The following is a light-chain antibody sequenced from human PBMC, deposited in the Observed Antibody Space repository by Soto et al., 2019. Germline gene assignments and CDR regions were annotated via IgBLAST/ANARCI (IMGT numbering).Light chain of an antibody. J-gene: IGKJ4*01. V-gene: IGKV2-28*01. CDR2: FGS. CDR1: RSLYSSGYNC. Sequence: DIVMTQSPFSLPVTPGEPASISCRSRRSLYSSGYNCLDWYLQKPGQPPQLLIYFGSNRASGVPDRFSGSGSGTDFTLEISRVEAEDLGVYYCMQTLQTPLTFGGGTKVDIK. CDR3: MQTLQTPLT.